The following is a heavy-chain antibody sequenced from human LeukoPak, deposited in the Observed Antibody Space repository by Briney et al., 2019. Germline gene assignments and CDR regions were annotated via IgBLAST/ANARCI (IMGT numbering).Heavy chain of an antibody. J-gene: IGHJ6*03. D-gene: IGHD5-18*01. Sequence: PSETLSLTCAVYGGSFSGYYWSWIRQPPGKGLEWIGYIYYSGSTYYNPSLKSRVTISVDTSKNQFSLKLSSVTAADTAVYYCARMADTAMVTYYYMDVWGKGTTVTVSS. CDR2: IYYSGST. CDR3: ARMADTAMVTYYYMDV. V-gene: IGHV4-34*09. CDR1: GGSFSGYY.